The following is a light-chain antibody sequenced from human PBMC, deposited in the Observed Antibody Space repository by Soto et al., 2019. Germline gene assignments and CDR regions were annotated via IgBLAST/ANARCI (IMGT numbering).Light chain of an antibody. CDR2: EVS. CDR1: SSDVGAYNY. CDR3: SSYSSSNTLV. J-gene: IGLJ2*01. V-gene: IGLV2-14*01. Sequence: QSVLTQPASVSGSPGQSITISCTGTSSDVGAYNYVSWYQQHPGKAPKLMIYEVSDRPSAVSNRFSGSKSGNTASLTISGLQAEDEADYYCSSYSSSNTLVFGGGTKVTVL.